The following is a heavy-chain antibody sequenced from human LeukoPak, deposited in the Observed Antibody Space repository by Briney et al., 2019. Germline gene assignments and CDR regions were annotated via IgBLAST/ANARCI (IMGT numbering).Heavy chain of an antibody. CDR3: AKDGGGSSRDFDY. Sequence: PGGSLRLSCAASGLTVSSNYMSWVRQAPGKGLEWVSVTDRGGSTYYADSVKGRFTISRDNSKNTLYLQMNSLRAEDTAVYYCAKDGGGSSRDFDYWGQGTLVTVSS. CDR1: GLTVSSNY. D-gene: IGHD6-6*01. J-gene: IGHJ4*02. CDR2: TDRGGST. V-gene: IGHV3-53*01.